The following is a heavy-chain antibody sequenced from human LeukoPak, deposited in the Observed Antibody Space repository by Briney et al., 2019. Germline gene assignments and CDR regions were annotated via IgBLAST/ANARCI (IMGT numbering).Heavy chain of an antibody. CDR3: ARGCSGGSCSSYYYYGMDV. J-gene: IGHJ6*02. CDR2: SSSSSSYI. V-gene: IGHV3-21*01. CDR1: GFTFSSYS. Sequence: GGSLRLSCAASGFTFSSYSMNWVRQAPEKGLEWVSSSSSSSSYIYYADSVKGRFTISRDNAKNSLYLQMNSLRAEDTAVYYCARGCSGGSCSSYYYYGMDVWGQGTTVTVSS. D-gene: IGHD2-15*01.